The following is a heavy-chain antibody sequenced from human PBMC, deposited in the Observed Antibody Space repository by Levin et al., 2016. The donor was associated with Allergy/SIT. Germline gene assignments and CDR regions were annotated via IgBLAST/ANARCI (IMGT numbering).Heavy chain of an antibody. J-gene: IGHJ6*02. CDR2: IDSDGSTT. V-gene: IGHV3-74*01. CDR3: ARESAHYYVRYGR. D-gene: IGHD6-25*01. Sequence: WIRQPPGKGLVWVSRIDSDGSTTRYADSVKGRFTISRDYAKNTLYLQMNSLRAEDTAVYYCARESAHYYVRYGRLGPRDHGHRLL.